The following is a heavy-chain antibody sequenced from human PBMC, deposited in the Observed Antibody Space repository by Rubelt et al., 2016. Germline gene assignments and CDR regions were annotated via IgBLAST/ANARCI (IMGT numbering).Heavy chain of an antibody. J-gene: IGHJ5*02. CDR3: ARDTGGSDSRGLA. CDR2: IYYSGST. V-gene: IGHV4-39*07. D-gene: IGHD3-22*01. CDR1: GGSISSSGHY. Sequence: QLQLHESGPGLVKPSETLSLNCIVSGGSISSSGHYWAWIRQPPGKGLEWIATIYYSGSTHYNPSLKSRVTIAVDTSKNQSSLKWASGTAADTAVYYGARDTGGSDSRGLAWGQGTLVIVSS.